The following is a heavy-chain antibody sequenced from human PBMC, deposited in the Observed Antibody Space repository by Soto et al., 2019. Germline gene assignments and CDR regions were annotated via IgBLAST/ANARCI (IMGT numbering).Heavy chain of an antibody. V-gene: IGHV3-23*01. CDR1: GFSFGGYS. Sequence: GGSLRLSCAASGFSFGGYSMSWVRQAPGKGMEWVSTISSRGDDTYYADSVRGHFTISSDNSKNSLYLDLNRLRDEDTATYYPAKVITIGGVGGGSHYFDYWGQGRRVTVSS. CDR3: AKVITIGGVGGGSHYFDY. CDR2: ISSRGDDT. D-gene: IGHD3-3*01. J-gene: IGHJ4*02.